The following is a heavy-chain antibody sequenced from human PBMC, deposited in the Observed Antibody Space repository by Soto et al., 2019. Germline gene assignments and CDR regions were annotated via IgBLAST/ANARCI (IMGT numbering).Heavy chain of an antibody. D-gene: IGHD6-13*01. CDR2: ISGSGGST. Sequence: EVQLLESGGGLVQPGGFLRLSCAASGFTFSSKSMSWVRQPPGKGLEWVSGISGSGGSTYYADSVKGRFTISRDNSKNTLFLQMNSLVVEDAAVYYCARDESSSMYYFAYWGQGTLVSVST. CDR1: GFTFSSKS. CDR3: ARDESSSMYYFAY. J-gene: IGHJ4*02. V-gene: IGHV3-23*01.